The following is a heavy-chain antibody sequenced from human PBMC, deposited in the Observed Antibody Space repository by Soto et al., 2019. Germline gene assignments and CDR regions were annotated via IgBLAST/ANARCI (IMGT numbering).Heavy chain of an antibody. CDR1: GGSISSYY. CDR2: IYYSGST. V-gene: IGHV4-59*01. J-gene: IGHJ4*02. CDR3: ARARHFDWSSPYYFDY. Sequence: KPSETLSLTCTVSGGSISSYYWSWIRQPPGKGLEWIGYIYYSGSTNYNPSLKSRVTISVDTSKNQFSLKLSSVTAADTAVYYCARARHFDWSSPYYFDYWGQGTLVTVS. D-gene: IGHD3-9*01.